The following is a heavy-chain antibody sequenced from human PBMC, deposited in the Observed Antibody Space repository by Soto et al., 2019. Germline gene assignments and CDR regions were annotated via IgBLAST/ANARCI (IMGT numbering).Heavy chain of an antibody. D-gene: IGHD1-7*01. CDR1: GGSISSGNYY. CDR3: ATMGTPATGLYYFDY. V-gene: IGHV4-30-4*01. J-gene: IGHJ4*02. CDR2: ISYGGST. Sequence: QVQLQESGPGLVKSSQTLSLTCTVSGGSISSGNYYWSWIRQPPGKGLEWIGFISYGGSTYYSASLKSRFTISVDTSKNQFSLNLSFVTAADTAVYYCATMGTPATGLYYFDYWGQGTLVTVSS.